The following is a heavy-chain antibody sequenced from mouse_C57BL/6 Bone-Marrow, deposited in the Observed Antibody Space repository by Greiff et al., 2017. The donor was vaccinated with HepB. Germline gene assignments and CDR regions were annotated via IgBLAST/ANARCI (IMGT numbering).Heavy chain of an antibody. J-gene: IGHJ3*01. CDR1: GFTFSDAW. CDR3: TRWNSSWFAY. Sequence: EVHLVESGGGLVQPGGSMKLSCAASGFTFSDAWMDWVRQSPEKGLEWVAEIRNKANNHATYYAESVKGRFTISRDDSKISVYLQMNSLRAEDTGIYYCTRWNSSWFAYWGQGTLVTVSA. CDR2: IRNKANNHAT. V-gene: IGHV6-6*01.